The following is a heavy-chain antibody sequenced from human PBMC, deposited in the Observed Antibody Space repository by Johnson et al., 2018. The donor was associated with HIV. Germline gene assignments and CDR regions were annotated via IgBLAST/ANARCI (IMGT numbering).Heavy chain of an antibody. J-gene: IGHJ3*01. D-gene: IGHD5-24*01. CDR3: AKDGYRAAIDV. CDR2: ISGSGGST. Sequence: EQLVESGGGVVQPGGSLRLSCAASGFTFSSYAMSWVRQAPGKGLEWVSAISGSGGSTYYADSVKGRFTISRDNSKNTLHLQMNSLRVDDTALYYCAKDGYRAAIDVWGQGTMVTVST. V-gene: IGHV3-23*04. CDR1: GFTFSSYA.